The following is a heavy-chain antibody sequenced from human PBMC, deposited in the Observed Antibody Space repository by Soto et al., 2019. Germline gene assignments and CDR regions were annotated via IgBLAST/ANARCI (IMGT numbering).Heavy chain of an antibody. J-gene: IGHJ4*02. CDR3: ARSPSSPYSYGYYDY. D-gene: IGHD5-18*01. CDR2: IYYSGST. Sequence: SETLSLTCTVSVGSISSGDYYWSWIRQTPGKGLEWIGYIYYSGSTYYNPSLKSRVTISVDTSKNQFSLKLSSVTAADTAVYYCARSPSSPYSYGYYDYWGQGTLVTVSS. CDR1: VGSISSGDYY. V-gene: IGHV4-30-4*01.